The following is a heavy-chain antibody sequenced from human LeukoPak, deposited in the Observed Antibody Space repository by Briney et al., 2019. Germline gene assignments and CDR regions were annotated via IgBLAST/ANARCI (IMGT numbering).Heavy chain of an antibody. CDR2: ISSSSSYI. J-gene: IGHJ3*02. D-gene: IGHD1-1*01. Sequence: GGSLRLSCAASGFTFSSYSMNWVRQAPGKGLEWVSSISSSSSYIYYADSVKGRFTISRDNSKNTLYLQMGSLRAEDMAVYYCARAPPPPNDGAFDIWGQGTMVTVSS. V-gene: IGHV3-21*01. CDR3: ARAPPPPNDGAFDI. CDR1: GFTFSSYS.